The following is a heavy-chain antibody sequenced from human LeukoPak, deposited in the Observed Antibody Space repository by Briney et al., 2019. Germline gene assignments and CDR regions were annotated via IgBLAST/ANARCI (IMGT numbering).Heavy chain of an antibody. V-gene: IGHV3-11*01. Sequence: GGSLRLSCAASGFTFSDYYMTWIRQAPGKGLEWVSYISRSGNTIYYADSLKGRFTISRDNAKTSLYLQMNSLRAEDTAVYYCAGGYYYDTSGYGSIFDYWGQGTLITVSS. CDR2: ISRSGNTI. J-gene: IGHJ4*02. CDR3: AGGYYYDTSGYGSIFDY. D-gene: IGHD3-22*01. CDR1: GFTFSDYY.